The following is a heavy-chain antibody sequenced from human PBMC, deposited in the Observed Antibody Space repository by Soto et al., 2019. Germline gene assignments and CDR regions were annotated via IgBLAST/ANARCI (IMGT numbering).Heavy chain of an antibody. CDR2: INHSGST. Sequence: SETLSLTCAVYGVSFSGYYWIWIRQPPGKGLEWIGEINHSGSTNYNPSLKSRVTISVDTSKNQFSLKLSSVTAADTAVYYCAREPELPYYYGSGSYYKRYYYYGMDVWGQGTTVSVSS. D-gene: IGHD3-10*01. CDR1: GVSFSGYY. CDR3: AREPELPYYYGSGSYYKRYYYYGMDV. J-gene: IGHJ6*02. V-gene: IGHV4-34*01.